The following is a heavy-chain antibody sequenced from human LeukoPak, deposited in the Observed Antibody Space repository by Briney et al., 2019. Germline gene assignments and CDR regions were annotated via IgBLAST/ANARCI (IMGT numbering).Heavy chain of an antibody. CDR1: GGSISSYY. D-gene: IGHD1-7*01. J-gene: IGHJ4*02. Sequence: SETLSLTCTVSGGSISSYYWSWIRQPPGKGLEWIGYIYYSGSTNYNPSLKSRVTISVDTSKNQFSLKLSSVTAADTAVYYCARSYNWNYVEWWGQGTLVTVSS. CDR3: ARSYNWNYVEW. V-gene: IGHV4-59*12. CDR2: IYYSGST.